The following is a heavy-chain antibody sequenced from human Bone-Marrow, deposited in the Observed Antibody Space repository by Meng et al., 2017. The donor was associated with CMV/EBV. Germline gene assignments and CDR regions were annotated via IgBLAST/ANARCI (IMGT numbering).Heavy chain of an antibody. V-gene: IGHV1-18*01. D-gene: IGHD3-3*01. Sequence: ASVKVSCKASGYTFNSYGITWVRQAPGQGLEWMGWISAYNGDTNYAQKLQGRVTVTVDTPTTTVYMELRSLRSDDTAVYYCARDKYDFWSTLYYYGMDVWGQGTTVTVSS. J-gene: IGHJ6*02. CDR1: GYTFNSYG. CDR3: ARDKYDFWSTLYYYGMDV. CDR2: ISAYNGDT.